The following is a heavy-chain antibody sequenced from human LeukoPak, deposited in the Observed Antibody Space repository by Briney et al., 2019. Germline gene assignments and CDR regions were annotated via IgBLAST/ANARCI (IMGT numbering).Heavy chain of an antibody. J-gene: IGHJ4*02. CDR2: IYTSGST. CDR3: ARHRWELNFDY. Sequence: SETLSLTCTVSGGSISSYYWSWIRQLPGKGLEWIGYIYTSGSTNYNPSLKSRVTISVDTSKNQFSLKLSSVTAADTAVYYCARHRWELNFDYWGQGTLVTVSS. V-gene: IGHV4-4*09. D-gene: IGHD1-26*01. CDR1: GGSISSYY.